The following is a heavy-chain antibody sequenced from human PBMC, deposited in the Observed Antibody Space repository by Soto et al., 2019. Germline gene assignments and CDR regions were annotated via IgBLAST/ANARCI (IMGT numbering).Heavy chain of an antibody. V-gene: IGHV3-11*05. D-gene: IGHD3-16*01. CDR2: ISSSSSYT. CDR1: GFTFSDYY. Sequence: QVHLVESGGGLVKPGGSLRLSCAASGFTFSDYYMSWIRQAPGKGLEWLSYISSSSSYTNYADSVKGRFTISRDNAKNSLYLQMNSLRSEATAVYYCVRGGEEFPRDYWGQGTLVTVSS. CDR3: VRGGEEFPRDY. J-gene: IGHJ4*02.